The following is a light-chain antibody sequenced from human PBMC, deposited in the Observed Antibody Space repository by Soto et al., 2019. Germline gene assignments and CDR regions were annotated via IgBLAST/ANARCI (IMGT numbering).Light chain of an antibody. CDR3: GSYTGSIYV. CDR2: EVS. Sequence: QSVLTQPASVSGSPGQSITISCTGTSSDVAGYKFVSWYQQHPGKAPKLMIYEVSNRPSGVSSRFSGSKSGNTASLTISGLQAEDEADYYCGSYTGSIYVFGPGTKLTVL. CDR1: SSDVAGYKF. V-gene: IGLV2-14*01. J-gene: IGLJ1*01.